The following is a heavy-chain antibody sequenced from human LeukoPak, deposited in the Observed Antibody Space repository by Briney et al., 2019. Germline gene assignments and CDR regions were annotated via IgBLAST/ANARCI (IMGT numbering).Heavy chain of an antibody. V-gene: IGHV3-48*03. Sequence: PGGSLRLSCAASGFTFSSYEMSWVRQAPGKGLEWVSYISSSGSTIYYADSVKGRFTISRDNAKNSLYLQMSSLRAEDTAVYYCARAYYYYMDVWGKGTTVTISS. CDR1: GFTFSSYE. CDR3: ARAYYYYMDV. CDR2: ISSSGSTI. J-gene: IGHJ6*03.